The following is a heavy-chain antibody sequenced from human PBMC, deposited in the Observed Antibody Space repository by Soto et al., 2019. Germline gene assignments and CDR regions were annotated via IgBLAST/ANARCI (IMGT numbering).Heavy chain of an antibody. V-gene: IGHV3-7*01. D-gene: IGHD3-3*01. CDR2: IKQDGSEK. CDR3: ARDLRIFGVVIGYYYGMDV. Sequence: GALRLSCAASGFTFSSYWMSWVRQAPGKGLEWVANIKQDGSEKYYVDSVKGRFTISRDNAKNSLYLQMNSLRAEDTAVYYCARDLRIFGVVIGYYYGMDVWGQGTTVTVSS. CDR1: GFTFSSYW. J-gene: IGHJ6*02.